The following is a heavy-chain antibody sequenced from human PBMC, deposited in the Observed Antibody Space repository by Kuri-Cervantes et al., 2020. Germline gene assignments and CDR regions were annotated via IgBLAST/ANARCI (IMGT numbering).Heavy chain of an antibody. CDR1: GYTFTSYG. V-gene: IGHV1-45*02. Sequence: SVKVSCKASGYTFTSYGISWVRQAPGQALEWMGWITPFNGNTNYAQKFQDRVTITRDRSMSTAYMELSSLRSEDTAMYYCARSGDSSGWYSIDYWGQGTLVTVSS. J-gene: IGHJ4*02. CDR2: ITPFNGNT. D-gene: IGHD6-19*01. CDR3: ARSGDSSGWYSIDY.